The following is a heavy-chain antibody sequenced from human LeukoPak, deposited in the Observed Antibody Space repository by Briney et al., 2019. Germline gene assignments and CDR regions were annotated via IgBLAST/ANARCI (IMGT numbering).Heavy chain of an antibody. CDR2: IYSGGNT. D-gene: IGHD6-13*01. V-gene: IGHV3-53*01. Sequence: GGSLRLSCTASGFSVSHNYLNWVRQAPGKGLEWVALIYSGGNTHYADSVKGRFTISRDNSKNTLYLQMSSLRVEDTAVYYCTRDTPGIAASVSGGWGQGTLVTVSS. CDR3: TRDTPGIAASVSGG. CDR1: GFSVSHNY. J-gene: IGHJ4*02.